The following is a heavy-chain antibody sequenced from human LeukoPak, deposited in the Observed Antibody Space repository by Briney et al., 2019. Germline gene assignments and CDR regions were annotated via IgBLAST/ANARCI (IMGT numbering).Heavy chain of an antibody. V-gene: IGHV1-69*01. Sequence: SVTVSFTASGGTFSSYAISWVRQAPGQGLEWMGGIIPIFGTANYAQKFQGRVTITADESTSTAYMELSSLRSEDTAVYYCARATYYDYVWGSYRYGNFDYWGQGTLVTVSS. D-gene: IGHD3-16*02. J-gene: IGHJ4*02. CDR3: ARATYYDYVWGSYRYGNFDY. CDR2: IIPIFGTA. CDR1: GGTFSSYA.